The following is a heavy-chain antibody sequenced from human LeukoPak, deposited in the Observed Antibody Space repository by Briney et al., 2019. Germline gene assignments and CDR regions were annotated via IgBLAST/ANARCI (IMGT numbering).Heavy chain of an antibody. D-gene: IGHD3-10*01. CDR3: ARDFGAMVRGPWDV. CDR2: ISSSSSYI. Sequence: PGGSLRLSCAASGFTSSSYSMNWVRQAPGKGLEWVSSISSSSSYIYYADSVKGRFTISRDNAKNSLYLQMNSLRAEDTAVYYCARDFGAMVRGPWDVWGQGTTVTVSS. CDR1: GFTSSSYS. V-gene: IGHV3-21*01. J-gene: IGHJ6*02.